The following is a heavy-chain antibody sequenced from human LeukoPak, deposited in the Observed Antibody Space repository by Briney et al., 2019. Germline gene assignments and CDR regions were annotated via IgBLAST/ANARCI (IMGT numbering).Heavy chain of an antibody. V-gene: IGHV3-11*01. J-gene: IGHJ4*02. CDR3: ARDPFSYGSHSGDY. Sequence: GGSLRLSCAASGFTFSDYYMSWIRQAPGKGLEWVSYISSSGSTIYYADSVEGRFTISRDNAKNPLYLQMNSLRAEDTAVYYCARDPFSYGSHSGDYWGQGTLVTVSS. D-gene: IGHD1-26*01. CDR2: ISSSGSTI. CDR1: GFTFSDYY.